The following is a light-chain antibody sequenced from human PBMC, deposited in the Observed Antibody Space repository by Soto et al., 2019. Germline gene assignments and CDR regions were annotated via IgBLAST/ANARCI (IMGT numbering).Light chain of an antibody. CDR1: SSNIGVNT. J-gene: IGLJ1*01. CDR3: AAWDDSLEGYV. CDR2: TND. V-gene: IGLV1-44*01. Sequence: QSVLTQPPSASGTPGQRVTISCSGSSSNIGVNTVTWYQQLPRAAPKLLIYTNDQRPSGVPDRFSASKSGTSASLAISGLQSEDEADYYCAAWDDSLEGYVFGTGTKLTVL.